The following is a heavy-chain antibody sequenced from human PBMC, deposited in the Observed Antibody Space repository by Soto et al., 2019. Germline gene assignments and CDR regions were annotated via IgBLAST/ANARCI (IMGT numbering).Heavy chain of an antibody. V-gene: IGHV3-11*05. CDR3: ARISGWYFYYFDY. D-gene: IGHD6-19*01. Sequence: QVQLVESGGGLVKPGGSLRLSCAASGFTFSDYYMSWIRQAPGKGLEWVSYITSSSTYTNYADSVKGRFTISRDDAKNSLYLHMNSLRAEDTAVYYCARISGWYFYYFDYWGQGTLVTVSS. CDR2: ITSSSTYT. CDR1: GFTFSDYY. J-gene: IGHJ4*02.